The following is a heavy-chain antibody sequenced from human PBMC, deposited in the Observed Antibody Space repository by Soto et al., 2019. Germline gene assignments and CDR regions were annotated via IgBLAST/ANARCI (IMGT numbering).Heavy chain of an antibody. D-gene: IGHD2-21*02. CDR1: GDSISSNY. V-gene: IGHV4-4*08. Sequence: SETLSLTCTVSGDSISSNYWSWIRQPSGKGLEWIGYNTNYNPSLKRRATISVDMSKNQFSLNLNSMTAADSAVYFCARVGLSGGAWYFDLWGQGTLVTVSS. CDR3: ARVGLSGGAWYFDL. J-gene: IGHJ4*02. CDR2: NT.